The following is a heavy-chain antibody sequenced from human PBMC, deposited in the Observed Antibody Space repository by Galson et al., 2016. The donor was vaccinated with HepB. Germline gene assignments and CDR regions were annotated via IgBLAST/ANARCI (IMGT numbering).Heavy chain of an antibody. J-gene: IGHJ6*04. CDR2: VSNDGNDA. CDR3: AKGVIRFLEDISYGAYYIDV. CDR1: GFNFSNYV. D-gene: IGHD3-3*01. V-gene: IGHV3-30*18. Sequence: SLRLSCATSGFNFSNYVTHWVRQAPGKGLEWVGVVSNDGNDAYHAKSVKGRFTFSRDNSNNMLFLQVKCLRVEETAVYYCAKGVIRFLEDISYGAYYIDVWGNGTTVIVSS.